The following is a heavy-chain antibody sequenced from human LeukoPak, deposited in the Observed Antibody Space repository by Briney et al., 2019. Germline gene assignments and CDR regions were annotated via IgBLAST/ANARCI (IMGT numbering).Heavy chain of an antibody. Sequence: GGSLRLSCAASGFTFSSYAMSWVRQAPGKGLEWVSAISGSGGSTYYADSVKGRFTISRDNAKNSLYLQMNSLRAEDTAVYYCARESNQGYYFDYWGQGTLVTVSS. CDR2: ISGSGGST. CDR1: GFTFSSYA. V-gene: IGHV3-23*01. CDR3: ARESNQGYYFDY. J-gene: IGHJ4*02.